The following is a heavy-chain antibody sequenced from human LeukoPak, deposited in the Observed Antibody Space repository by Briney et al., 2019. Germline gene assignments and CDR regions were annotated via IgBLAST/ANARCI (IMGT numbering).Heavy chain of an antibody. Sequence: GGSLRLSCAASGFTFSSYSMNWVRQAPGKGLEWVSAISGSGGSTYYADSVKGRFTISRDNSKNTLYLQMNSLRAEDTAVYYCAKDLSERTYYDFWSGSDAFDIWGQGTMVTVSS. V-gene: IGHV3-23*01. CDR3: AKDLSERTYYDFWSGSDAFDI. J-gene: IGHJ3*02. D-gene: IGHD3-3*01. CDR2: ISGSGGST. CDR1: GFTFSSYS.